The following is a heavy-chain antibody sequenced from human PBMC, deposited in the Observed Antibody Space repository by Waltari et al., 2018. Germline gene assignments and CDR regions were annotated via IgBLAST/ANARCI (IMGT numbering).Heavy chain of an antibody. CDR3: ARPYSSGWYINFDY. V-gene: IGHV3-7*01. J-gene: IGHJ4*02. D-gene: IGHD6-19*01. CDR2: IKQDGSES. Sequence: EVQLVESGGGLVQPGGSLRLSCTASGFTFSRSSMVWVRQAPGKGLEWVATIKQDGSESYYVDSVKGRFTFSRDNAKNSLYLQMNSLRAEDTAVYYCARPYSSGWYINFDYWGQGTLVTVSS. CDR1: GFTFSRSS.